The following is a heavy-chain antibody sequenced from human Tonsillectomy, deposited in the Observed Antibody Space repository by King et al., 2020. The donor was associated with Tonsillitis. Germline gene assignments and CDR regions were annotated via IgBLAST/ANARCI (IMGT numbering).Heavy chain of an antibody. V-gene: IGHV3-11*01. CDR1: GFTFSDYY. D-gene: IGHD3-10*01. Sequence: QVQLVESGGGLVKPGGSLRLSCAASGFTFSDYYMTWIRQAPGKGLEWVSYISDTYKTIYNADSVKGRFTISRDNSRNSLYLQMNNLGVDDTAMYYCARMGRHLARGLDPWGQGTLVTVSS. J-gene: IGHJ5*02. CDR2: ISDTYKTI. CDR3: ARMGRHLARGLDP.